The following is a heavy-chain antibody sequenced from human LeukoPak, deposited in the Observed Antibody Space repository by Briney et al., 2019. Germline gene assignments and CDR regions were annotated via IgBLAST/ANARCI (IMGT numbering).Heavy chain of an antibody. CDR2: IYYSGST. Sequence: IYYSGSTNYNPSLKSRVTISVDTSKNQFSLKLSSVTAADTAVYYCARGGYDSSGYYPHFDYWGQGTLVTVSS. J-gene: IGHJ4*02. CDR3: ARGGYDSSGYYPHFDY. D-gene: IGHD3-22*01. V-gene: IGHV4-59*09.